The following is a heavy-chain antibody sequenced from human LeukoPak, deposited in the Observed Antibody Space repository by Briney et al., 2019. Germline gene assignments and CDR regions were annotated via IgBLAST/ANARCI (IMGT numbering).Heavy chain of an antibody. CDR2: FSGSGGST. Sequence: GGSLRLSCAASGFTLSSYAMSWVRQAPGKGLEWVSAFSGSGGSTYYADSVKGRFTISRDNSKNTLYLQMNSLRAEDTAVYYCAKDHDYVWGSYRYYFDYWGQGTLVTVSS. D-gene: IGHD3-16*01. V-gene: IGHV3-23*01. J-gene: IGHJ4*02. CDR1: GFTLSSYA. CDR3: AKDHDYVWGSYRYYFDY.